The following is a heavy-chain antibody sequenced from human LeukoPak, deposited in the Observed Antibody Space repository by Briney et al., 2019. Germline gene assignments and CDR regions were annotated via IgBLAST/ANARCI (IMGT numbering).Heavy chain of an antibody. D-gene: IGHD3-10*01. J-gene: IGHJ1*01. Sequence: GGSLRLSCAASGFTFSGAWMHWVRQAPGKGLVWVSRINNDGSTTRHADSVKGGFTISRDNARNTLYLQMNSLRVEDTAVYYCARVSGPGMNEYYHLWGQGTLVTVSS. CDR3: ARVSGPGMNEYYHL. CDR1: GFTFSGAW. V-gene: IGHV3-74*01. CDR2: INNDGSTT.